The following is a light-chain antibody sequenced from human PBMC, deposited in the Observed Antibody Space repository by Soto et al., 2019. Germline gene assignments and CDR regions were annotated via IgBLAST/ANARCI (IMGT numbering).Light chain of an antibody. V-gene: IGLV2-14*03. J-gene: IGLJ1*01. CDR3: TSYTTSSTDV. CDR1: SSDVGSYNY. Sequence: QSALTQPASVSGSPGQSITIFCTGTSSDVGSYNYVSWYQQPPGRAPKLMIYDVSSRPSGVSNRFSGSKSGSTASLTISGLQAEDEADYFCTSYTTSSTDVFGTGTKVTVL. CDR2: DVS.